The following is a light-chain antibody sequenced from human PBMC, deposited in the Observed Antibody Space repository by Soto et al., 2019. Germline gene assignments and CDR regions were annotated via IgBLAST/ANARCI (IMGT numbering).Light chain of an antibody. CDR2: AAS. CDR3: QKYTNVPT. V-gene: IGKV1-27*01. J-gene: IGKJ4*01. CDR1: QGISNY. Sequence: DIQMTQSPSSLSASVGDRVTITFRASQGISNYLAGYQQIPGKVPKLLISAASTLQSGVPSRFSGSGSGTDFTLTISSLQPEDVATYYCQKYTNVPTFGGGTKVEIK.